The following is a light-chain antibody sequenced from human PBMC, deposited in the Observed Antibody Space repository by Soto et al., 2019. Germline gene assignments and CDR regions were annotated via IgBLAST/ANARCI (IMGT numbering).Light chain of an antibody. V-gene: IGLV2-14*01. Sequence: SALTQPASVSGSPGQSITISCTGSTSDVGGYNYVSWYQQHPGKAPKLMIYEVSNRPSGVSNRFSGSKSGNTASLTISGLLAEDEADYYCSSYTSSSSVVFGGGTKVTVL. CDR3: SSYTSSSSVV. CDR1: TSDVGGYNY. CDR2: EVS. J-gene: IGLJ2*01.